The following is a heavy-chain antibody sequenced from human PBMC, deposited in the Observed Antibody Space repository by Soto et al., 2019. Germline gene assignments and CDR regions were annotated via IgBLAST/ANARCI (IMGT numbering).Heavy chain of an antibody. D-gene: IGHD3-3*01. Sequence: SNPLSLTFTVSCGSVSSGSYYWSWIRQPPGKGLEWIGYIYYSGSTNYNPSLKSRVSLSVDTSTKQFSLKLTSVTAADRGVYHCASAVDSWSGERPWGQGNPVTVPS. CDR3: ASAVDSWSGERP. V-gene: IGHV4-61*01. CDR1: CGSVSSGSYY. CDR2: IYYSGST. J-gene: IGHJ5*02.